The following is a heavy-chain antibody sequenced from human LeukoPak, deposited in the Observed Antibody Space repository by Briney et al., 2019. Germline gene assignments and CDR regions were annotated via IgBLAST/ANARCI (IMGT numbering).Heavy chain of an antibody. V-gene: IGHV1-69*04. CDR2: IIPILGIA. D-gene: IGHD1-20*01. CDR3: AREAPITGTGSPDY. J-gene: IGHJ4*02. CDR1: GGTFSSYA. Sequence: GASVKVSCKASGGTFSSYAISWVRQAPGQGLEWMGRIIPILGIANYAQKFQGRVTITADKSTSTAYMELSSLRSEDTAVYYCAREAPITGTGSPDYWGQGTLVTVSS.